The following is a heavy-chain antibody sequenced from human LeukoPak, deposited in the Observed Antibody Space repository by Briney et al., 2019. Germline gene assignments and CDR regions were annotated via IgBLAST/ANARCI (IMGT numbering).Heavy chain of an antibody. CDR3: ARCAWDDGDSSSWYVDY. J-gene: IGHJ4*02. CDR1: GGSISSGSYY. CDR2: IYTSGST. V-gene: IGHV4-61*02. D-gene: IGHD6-13*01. Sequence: SQTLSLTCTVSGGSISSGSYYWSWIGQPAGKGLEWIGRIYTSGSTNYNPSLKSRVTISVDTSKNQFSLKLSSVTAADTAVYYCARCAWDDGDSSSWYVDYWGQGTLVTVSS.